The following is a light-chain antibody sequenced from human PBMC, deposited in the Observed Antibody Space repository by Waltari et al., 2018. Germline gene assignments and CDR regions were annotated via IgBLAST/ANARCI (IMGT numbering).Light chain of an antibody. J-gene: IGKJ1*01. CDR2: HAS. Sequence: DIRMTQSPSSVSASVGDRVTITCRASQDIRTWLAWYQQKPGKAPRLLIYHASGLQSGVPSRCSGSGSGNDFTLTISSLQPEDFATYSCQQSGTFPPTFGPGTKVEI. CDR1: QDIRTW. V-gene: IGKV1-12*01. CDR3: QQSGTFPPT.